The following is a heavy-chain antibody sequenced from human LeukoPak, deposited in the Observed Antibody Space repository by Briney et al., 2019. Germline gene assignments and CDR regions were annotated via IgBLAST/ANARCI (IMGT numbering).Heavy chain of an antibody. CDR2: ISAYNGNR. Sequence: ASVTVSCTASGYSFTIYGISWMRHPPAPGHERMGCISAYNGNRNYAQKLQGRVTMTTDTSTSTAYMELRSLRTDDTAVCYCARVGGLQDDWFGLWGRGPLATVS. D-gene: IGHD3-16*01. CDR3: ARVGGLQDDWFGL. V-gene: IGHV1-18*04. J-gene: IGHJ5*02. CDR1: GYSFTIYG.